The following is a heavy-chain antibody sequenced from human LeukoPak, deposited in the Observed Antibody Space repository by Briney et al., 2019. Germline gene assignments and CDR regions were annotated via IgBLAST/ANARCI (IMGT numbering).Heavy chain of an antibody. J-gene: IGHJ4*02. CDR2: FDPEDGET. V-gene: IGHV1-24*01. CDR1: GYTLTELS. D-gene: IGHD3-16*02. CDR3: ATGPTTITFGGVIFLVY. Sequence: ASVKVSCKVSGYTLTELSMHWVRQAPGKGLEWMGGFDPEDGETIYAQKFQGRVTMTEDTSTDTAYMELSSLRSEDTAVYYCATGPTTITFGGVIFLVYWGQGTLVTVSS.